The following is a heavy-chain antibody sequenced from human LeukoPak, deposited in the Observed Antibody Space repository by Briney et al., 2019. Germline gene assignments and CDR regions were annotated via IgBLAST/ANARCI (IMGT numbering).Heavy chain of an antibody. V-gene: IGHV1-69*01. CDR2: IIPIFGTA. CDR3: ARFGGATPPVSAAFDI. CDR1: GGTFSSYA. Sequence: GASVKVSCKASGGTFSSYAISWVRQAPGQGLEWMGGIIPIFGTANYAQKFQGRVTITADESTSTAYMELSSLRSEDTAVYYCARFGGATPPVSAAFDIWGQGTMVTVSS. D-gene: IGHD1-26*01. J-gene: IGHJ3*02.